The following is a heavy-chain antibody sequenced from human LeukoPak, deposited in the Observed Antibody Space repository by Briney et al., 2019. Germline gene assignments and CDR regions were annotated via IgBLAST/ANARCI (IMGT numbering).Heavy chain of an antibody. CDR2: IYYSGST. CDR1: GGSISGYY. J-gene: IGHJ1*01. CDR3: ARHESGEYFQH. V-gene: IGHV4-59*08. Sequence: SETLSLTCTVSGGSISGYYWSWIRQPPGKGLEWIGYIYYSGSTNYNPSLKSRVTISVDTSKNQFSLKLSSVTAADTAVYYCARHESGEYFQHWGQGTLVTVSS.